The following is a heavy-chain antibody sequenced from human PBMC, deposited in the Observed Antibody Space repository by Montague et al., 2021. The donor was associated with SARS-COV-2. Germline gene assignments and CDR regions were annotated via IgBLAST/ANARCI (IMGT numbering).Heavy chain of an antibody. CDR2: ISHSGGT. D-gene: IGHD2-15*01. CDR3: ARLSSDIGGYFWFDP. Sequence: SETLSLTCAVSGGSISSGTWWTWVRQPPGKGLEWIGEISHSGGTNYNPSLKRRVTISVNTSKNQFSLNLNSVTAAATAVYYCARLSSDIGGYFWFDPWGQGTLVSVSS. CDR1: GGSISSGTW. J-gene: IGHJ5*02. V-gene: IGHV4-4*02.